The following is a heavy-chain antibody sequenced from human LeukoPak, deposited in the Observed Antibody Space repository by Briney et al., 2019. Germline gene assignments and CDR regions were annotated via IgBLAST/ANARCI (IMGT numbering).Heavy chain of an antibody. CDR2: ISGSGDNT. CDR1: GFTFSSYG. D-gene: IGHD3-22*01. Sequence: GGSLRLSCAASGFTFSSYGMSWVRQAPGKGLEWVSGISGSGDNTYYADSVKGRFTISRDNAKNSLYLQMNSLRAEDTALYYCASSRYDSSGYYGIIGYWGQGTLVTVSS. V-gene: IGHV3-23*01. CDR3: ASSRYDSSGYYGIIGY. J-gene: IGHJ4*02.